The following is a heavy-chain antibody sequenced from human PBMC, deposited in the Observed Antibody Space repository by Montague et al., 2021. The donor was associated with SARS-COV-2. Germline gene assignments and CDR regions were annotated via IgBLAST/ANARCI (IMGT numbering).Heavy chain of an antibody. CDR2: IYHSGST. Sequence: SETLSLTCTVSGGSISSSSYYWGWIRQPPGKGLEWIGSIYHSGSTNYNPSLKSRVTISVDTSKNQFSLKLSSVTAADTAVYYCARARGTALFRRVYFGMDVWGQGTTVTVSS. D-gene: IGHD1-1*01. CDR3: ARARGTALFRRVYFGMDV. V-gene: IGHV4-39*07. J-gene: IGHJ6*02. CDR1: GGSISSSSYY.